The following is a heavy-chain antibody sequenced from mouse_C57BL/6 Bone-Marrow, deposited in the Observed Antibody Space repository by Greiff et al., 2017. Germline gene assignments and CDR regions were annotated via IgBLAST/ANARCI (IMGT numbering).Heavy chain of an antibody. V-gene: IGHV5-2*01. D-gene: IGHD1-2*01. CDR3: ARLSTASDWYFDV. Sequence: EVQRVESGGGLVQPGESLKLSCESNEYEFPSHDMSWVRKTPEKRLELVAAINSDGGSTYYPDTMERRFIISRDNTKKALYLQMSSLRSEDTALYYCARLSTASDWYFDVWGTGTTVTVSS. J-gene: IGHJ1*03. CDR2: INSDGGST. CDR1: EYEFPSHD.